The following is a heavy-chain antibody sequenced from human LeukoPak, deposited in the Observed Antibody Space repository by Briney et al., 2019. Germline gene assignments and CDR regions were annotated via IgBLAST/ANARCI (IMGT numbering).Heavy chain of an antibody. D-gene: IGHD3-10*01. CDR3: AKTLPYGAGSFDY. J-gene: IGHJ4*02. Sequence: GGSLRLSCAASGFTFSTSWMNWVRQAPGKGLEWVVSINPDGSEKYSVDSVEGRFTISRDNAKNTLFLQMNSLRSEDTAMFYCAKTLPYGAGSFDYWGQGTLVTVSS. CDR2: INPDGSEK. CDR1: GFTFSTSW. V-gene: IGHV3-7*01.